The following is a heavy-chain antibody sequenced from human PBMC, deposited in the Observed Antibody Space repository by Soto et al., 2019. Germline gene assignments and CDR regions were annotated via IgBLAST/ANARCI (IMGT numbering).Heavy chain of an antibody. V-gene: IGHV4-31*03. J-gene: IGHJ6*02. CDR1: GGSISSGGYY. CDR2: IYYSGST. Sequence: QVQLQESGPGLVKPSQTLSLTCTVSGGSISSGGYYWSWIRQHPVKGLEWIVYIYYSGSTYYNPYLKRRVTTSVDTSKNQVCLKLSSVTAACTAVYYCSRLPPPWGVTTFYYYGMDVWGQGTTVTVSS. D-gene: IGHD4-4*01. CDR3: SRLPPPWGVTTFYYYGMDV.